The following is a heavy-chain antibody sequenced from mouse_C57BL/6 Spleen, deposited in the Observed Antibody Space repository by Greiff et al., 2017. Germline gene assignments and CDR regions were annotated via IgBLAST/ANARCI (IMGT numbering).Heavy chain of an antibody. CDR2: INPSNGGT. CDR1: GYTFTSYW. CDR3: ARSRAQAKSYYAMDY. J-gene: IGHJ4*01. Sequence: VQLQQPGTELVKPGASVKLSCKASGYTFTSYWMHWVKQRPGQGLEWIGNINPSNGGTNYNEKFKNKDTLTVDKSSSTAYMQLSSLTAEYSAVYYCARSRAQAKSYYAMDYWGQGTSVTVSS. V-gene: IGHV1-53*01. D-gene: IGHD3-2*02.